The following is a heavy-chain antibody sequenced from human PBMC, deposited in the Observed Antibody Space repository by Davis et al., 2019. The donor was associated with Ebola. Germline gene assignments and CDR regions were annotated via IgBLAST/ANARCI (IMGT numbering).Heavy chain of an antibody. CDR1: GASMTSYY. V-gene: IGHV4-59*03. CDR2: IAYTGNT. J-gene: IGHJ4*02. Sequence: PSETLSLTCTVSGASMTSYYWSWIRQPPGKGLEWIGYIAYTGNTIYNPSLKSQVTISGDTSKNQFSLKLTSVTAADTAMYYCSERGSSVWGQGTLVTVSS. D-gene: IGHD3-10*01. CDR3: SERGSSV.